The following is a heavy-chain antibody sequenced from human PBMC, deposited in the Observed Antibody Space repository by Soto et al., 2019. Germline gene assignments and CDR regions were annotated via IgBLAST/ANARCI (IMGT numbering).Heavy chain of an antibody. Sequence: GGSLRLSCAASGFTFSSYGMHWVRQAPGKGLEWVAVISYDGSNKYYADSVKGRFTISRDNSKNTLYLQMNSRRAEDTAVYYCAKDLRWLQSPFDYWGQGTLVTVSS. CDR1: GFTFSSYG. V-gene: IGHV3-30*18. CDR2: ISYDGSNK. J-gene: IGHJ4*02. D-gene: IGHD5-12*01. CDR3: AKDLRWLQSPFDY.